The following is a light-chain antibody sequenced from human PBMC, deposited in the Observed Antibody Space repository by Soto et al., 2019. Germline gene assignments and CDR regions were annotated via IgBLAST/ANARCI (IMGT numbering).Light chain of an antibody. CDR2: EVT. Sequence: SVLTQPASLSVSPGQSITISCTGATSDVGSYSLVSWYQQHPGKVPKLLIYEVTKRPSGGSNRFSGSKSGNTASLTISGLQAEDEADYYCCSFAGSGSPYVFGTGTKVTVL. CDR3: CSFAGSGSPYV. J-gene: IGLJ1*01. V-gene: IGLV2-23*02. CDR1: TSDVGSYSL.